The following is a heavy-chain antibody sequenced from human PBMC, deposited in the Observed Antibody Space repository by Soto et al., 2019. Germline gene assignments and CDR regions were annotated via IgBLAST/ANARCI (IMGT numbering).Heavy chain of an antibody. CDR2: IIPMFGTP. CDR1: GVTFNRQD. V-gene: IGHV1-69*13. Sequence: SVKVSCKASGVTFNRQDMRWVRQAPGQGLEWMGGIIPMFGTPHYAEKFQDRVTITADESTGTAYLELSSLTSEDTAVYHCATSEGRDGYSFDYWGPGTLVTVSS. CDR3: ATSEGRDGYSFDY. J-gene: IGHJ4*02. D-gene: IGHD5-12*01.